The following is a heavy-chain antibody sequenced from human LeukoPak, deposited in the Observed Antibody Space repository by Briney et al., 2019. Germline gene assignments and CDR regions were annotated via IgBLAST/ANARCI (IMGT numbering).Heavy chain of an antibody. D-gene: IGHD6-13*01. J-gene: IGHJ3*02. Sequence: GVSLRLSCATSGFTFTDYYMSWIRQAPGKGLEWVSYISVSGTTMYYADSVKGRFTLSRDNAKNSLYLQMNSLRAEDTAVYYCAKDRRSSSYHDAFDIWGQGTMVTVSS. CDR1: GFTFTDYY. V-gene: IGHV3-11*01. CDR2: ISVSGTTM. CDR3: AKDRRSSSYHDAFDI.